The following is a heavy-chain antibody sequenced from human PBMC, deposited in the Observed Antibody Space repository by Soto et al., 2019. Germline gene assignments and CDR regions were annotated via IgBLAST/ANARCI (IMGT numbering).Heavy chain of an antibody. J-gene: IGHJ3*02. CDR3: AREGFTFGPGAVGGAFDI. CDR2: IIPIFETI. D-gene: IGHD2-2*01. Sequence: QVQLVQSGTEVKKPGSSVKVSCKASGGSFGSNAISWVRQAPRQRLEWTGGIIPIFETINSAQRFQGRVTITADESANIVYMELSSLTFEDTAIYYCAREGFTFGPGAVGGAFDIWGQGTMVTVSS. V-gene: IGHV1-69*12. CDR1: GGSFGSNA.